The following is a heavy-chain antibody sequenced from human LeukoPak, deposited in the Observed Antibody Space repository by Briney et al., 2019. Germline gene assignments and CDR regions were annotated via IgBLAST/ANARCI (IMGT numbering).Heavy chain of an antibody. V-gene: IGHV1-18*01. Sequence: ASVKVSCKASCYTFTSYCISWVRQAPGKGVEWVGWISAYNGNTKYTQKLQGRVTMTTDTSTSTAYMELRSLRADDTAVYYCARDSPYYDFWSGYQIYFDYWGQGTLVTVSS. J-gene: IGHJ4*02. CDR3: ARDSPYYDFWSGYQIYFDY. CDR2: ISAYNGNT. CDR1: CYTFTSYC. D-gene: IGHD3-3*01.